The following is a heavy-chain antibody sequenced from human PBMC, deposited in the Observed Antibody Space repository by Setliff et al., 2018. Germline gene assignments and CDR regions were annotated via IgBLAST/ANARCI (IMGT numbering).Heavy chain of an antibody. V-gene: IGHV4-34*01. D-gene: IGHD3-22*01. CDR2: INHSGGI. CDR3: ATLRNYYETGNYYSSCWFDP. J-gene: IGHJ5*02. CDR1: GGSFSGFY. Sequence: SETLSLTCAVYGGSFSGFYWPWIRQSPGKGLEWIGEINHSGGIDYNPSLKSRATISVDTSKNQFSLKLMSVTAADTAVYYCATLRNYYETGNYYSSCWFDPWGQGTLVTVSS.